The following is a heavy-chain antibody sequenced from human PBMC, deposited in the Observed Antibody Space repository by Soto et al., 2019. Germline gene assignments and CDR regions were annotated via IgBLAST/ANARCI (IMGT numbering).Heavy chain of an antibody. CDR3: ARTGYGSGRTWFDP. CDR1: GDSISNSNYY. Sequence: SETLSLTCTISGDSISNSNYYWGWIRQPPGKGLEWIGSIYYSGSTYYNPSLKSRVTMSVDTSRSQFSLKLRSVTAGDTAVYHCARTGYGSGRTWFDPWGQGTLVTVSS. CDR2: IYYSGST. J-gene: IGHJ5*02. D-gene: IGHD3-10*01. V-gene: IGHV4-39*01.